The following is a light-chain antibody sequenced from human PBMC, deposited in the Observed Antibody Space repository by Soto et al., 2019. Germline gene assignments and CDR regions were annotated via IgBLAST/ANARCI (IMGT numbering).Light chain of an antibody. CDR1: KLGDKY. V-gene: IGLV3-1*01. CDR2: EDR. Sequence: SYELTQPPSVSVPPGQTASITCSGDKLGDKYSCWYQQKPGQSPVLVIYEDRKRPSGIPERFSGSKSGNTATLTISGTQAMDEADYYCQAWDSSTPVVFGGGTKLTVL. CDR3: QAWDSSTPVV. J-gene: IGLJ2*01.